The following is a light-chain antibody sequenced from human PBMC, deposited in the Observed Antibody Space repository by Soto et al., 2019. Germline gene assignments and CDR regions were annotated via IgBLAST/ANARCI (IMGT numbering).Light chain of an antibody. V-gene: IGKV1-5*03. CDR3: QQYKSHSS. CDR1: QSVSSW. J-gene: IGKJ2*01. Sequence: DIQMTQSPSTLSASVGDRVTITCRASQSVSSWLAWYQQKPGKAPKLLISKASTLESGVPSRFSGSESGTEFTLTISSLQPDDFACYYCQQYKSHSSFGQGTKLEIK. CDR2: KAS.